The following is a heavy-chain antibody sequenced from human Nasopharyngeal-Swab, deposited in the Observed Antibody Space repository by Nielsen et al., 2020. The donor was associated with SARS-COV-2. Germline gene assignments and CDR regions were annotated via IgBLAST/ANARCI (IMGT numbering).Heavy chain of an antibody. CDR3: ARGGQQPL. CDR1: GFTFSTYN. CDR2: ISGRTTYI. J-gene: IGHJ4*02. Sequence: GGSLRLSCAASGFTFSTYNMHWVPQAPGKGLEWVSSISGRTTYIYYADSMKGRFTISRDNAKNSLYLQMSSLRAEDTAIYYCARGGQQPLWGQGTLVTVSS. V-gene: IGHV3-21*01. D-gene: IGHD6-13*01.